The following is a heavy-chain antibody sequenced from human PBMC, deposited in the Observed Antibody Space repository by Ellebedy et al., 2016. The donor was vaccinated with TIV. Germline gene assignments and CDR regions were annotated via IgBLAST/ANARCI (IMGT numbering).Heavy chain of an antibody. J-gene: IGHJ4*02. CDR2: IYSGGST. Sequence: PGGSLRLSCAASGFTVSSNYMSWVRQAPGKGLEWVSVIYSGGSTYYADSVKGRFTISRDYSKNRLYLQMSSLRAEDTGVYYCARDLGYSYGYFDYWGQGTLVTVSS. V-gene: IGHV3-66*01. CDR3: ARDLGYSYGYFDY. CDR1: GFTVSSNY. D-gene: IGHD5-18*01.